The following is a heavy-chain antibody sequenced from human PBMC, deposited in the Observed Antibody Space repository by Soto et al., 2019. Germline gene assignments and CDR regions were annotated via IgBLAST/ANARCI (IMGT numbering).Heavy chain of an antibody. D-gene: IGHD4-17*01. J-gene: IGHJ4*02. CDR3: GRAGGDFPRAVDY. CDR1: GYTFTNYG. CDR2: ISAYNGNT. V-gene: IGHV1-18*01. Sequence: QVHLVQSGAEVKQPGASVKVSCKASGYTFTNYGISWVRQAPGQGLEWMGWISAYNGNTNYVQKRQGRVSMTTDTSTSTTYMELRTLRSDDTAVYCCGRAGGDFPRAVDYWGQGTLFTVSS.